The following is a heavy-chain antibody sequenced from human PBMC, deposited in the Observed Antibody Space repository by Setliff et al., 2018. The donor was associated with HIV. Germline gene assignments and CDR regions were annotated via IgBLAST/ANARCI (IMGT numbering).Heavy chain of an antibody. Sequence: LSETLSLTCIVSGASIRSYYWAWIRQSPGRGLQYLGHLYYSGSTNYNPSLKSRITMSMDTSKTQFSLQLSSVTAADTAVYYCARLPWVATLWGGAFDLWGHGTMVTVSS. J-gene: IGHJ3*01. D-gene: IGHD5-12*01. CDR3: ARLPWVATLWGGAFDL. CDR2: LYYSGST. CDR1: GASIRSYY. V-gene: IGHV4-59*01.